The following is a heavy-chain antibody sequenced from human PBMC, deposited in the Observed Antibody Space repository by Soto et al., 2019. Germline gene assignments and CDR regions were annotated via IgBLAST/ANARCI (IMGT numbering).Heavy chain of an antibody. Sequence: GSLRLSCAASGFTFGTYAMSWVRQAPGKGLEWVSTISGSGAGTYYSDSVKGRFTISRDNSKNTLYLQMNSLTAEDTALYYCAKLLPRAFDVWGQGTMVTVSS. J-gene: IGHJ3*01. V-gene: IGHV3-23*01. CDR2: ISGSGAGT. CDR1: GFTFGTYA. CDR3: AKLLPRAFDV.